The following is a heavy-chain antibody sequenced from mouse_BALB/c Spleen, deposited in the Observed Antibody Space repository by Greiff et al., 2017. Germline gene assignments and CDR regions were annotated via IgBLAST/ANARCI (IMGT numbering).Heavy chain of an antibody. CDR3: ARERGITTTGFAY. D-gene: IGHD1-1*01. CDR1: GFTFSDYY. V-gene: IGHV5-4*02. J-gene: IGHJ3*01. Sequence: EVKLVESGGGLVKPGGSLKLSCAASGFTFSDYYMYWVRQTPKKRLEWVATISDGGSYTYYPDSVKGRFTISRDNAKNNLYLQMSSLKSEDTAMYYCARERGITTTGFAYWGQGTLVTVSA. CDR2: ISDGGSYT.